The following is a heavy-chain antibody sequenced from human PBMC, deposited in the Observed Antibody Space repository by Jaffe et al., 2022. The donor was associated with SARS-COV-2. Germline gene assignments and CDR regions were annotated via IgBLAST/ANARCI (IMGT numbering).Heavy chain of an antibody. J-gene: IGHJ6*02. V-gene: IGHV4-59*01. Sequence: QVQLQESGPGLVKPSETLSLTCTVSGGSISSYYWSWIRQPPGKGLEWIGYIYYSGSTNYNPSLKSRVTISVDTSKNQFSLKLSSVTAADTAVYYCAREGPYSSGWSPTETDYYYYGMDVWGQGTTVTVSS. CDR2: IYYSGST. CDR3: AREGPYSSGWSPTETDYYYYGMDV. D-gene: IGHD6-19*01. CDR1: GGSISSYY.